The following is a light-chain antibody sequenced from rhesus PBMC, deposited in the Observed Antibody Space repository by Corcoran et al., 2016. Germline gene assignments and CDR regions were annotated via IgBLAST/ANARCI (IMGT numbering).Light chain of an antibody. V-gene: IGKV1-28*02. CDR3: LQHKSYPRT. J-gene: IGKJ1*01. CDR2: TAS. Sequence: DIQMTQSSSSLSASVGDTVTITCRASQDISRYLNWLHKKPGKAPKLLIYTASNLESGVPSRFIGSGSGKEFTLTISGLQPEDFASYYCLQHKSYPRTFGQGTKVEIK. CDR1: QDISRY.